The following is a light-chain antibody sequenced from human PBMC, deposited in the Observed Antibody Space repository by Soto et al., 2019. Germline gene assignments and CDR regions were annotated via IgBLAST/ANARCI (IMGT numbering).Light chain of an antibody. J-gene: IGKJ1*01. V-gene: IGKV1-5*03. CDR1: QSISSW. CDR3: QQYNSYPWT. Sequence: DIQMTQSPSTLSASVGDRVTITCRASQSISSWLAWYQQKPGKAPKLLIYKASSLEGGVPSRFSGSGSGTEFTLTISSLQPDDLAPYYCQQYNSYPWTFGQGTKVEI. CDR2: KAS.